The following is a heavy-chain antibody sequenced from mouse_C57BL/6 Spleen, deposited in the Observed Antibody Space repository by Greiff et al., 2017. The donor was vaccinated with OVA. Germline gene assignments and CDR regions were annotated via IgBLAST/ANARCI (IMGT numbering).Heavy chain of an antibody. CDR2: ISDGGSYT. CDR3: ARDGLRRVYAMDY. Sequence: EVQLVESGGGLVKPGGSLKLSCAASGFTFSSYAMSWVRQTPEKRLEWVATISDGGSYTYYPDNVKGRFTISRDNAKTNLYLQMSHLKSEDTAMYYCARDGLRRVYAMDYWGQGTSVTVSS. D-gene: IGHD2-2*01. V-gene: IGHV5-4*01. J-gene: IGHJ4*01. CDR1: GFTFSSYA.